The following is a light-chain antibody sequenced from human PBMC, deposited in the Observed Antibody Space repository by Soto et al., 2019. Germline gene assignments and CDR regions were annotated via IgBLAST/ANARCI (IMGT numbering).Light chain of an antibody. CDR2: DGS. V-gene: IGKV1-5*01. Sequence: DIQMTQSPATLSASLGERVTITRRASQTINRLLAWYQQKPRKAPKLLIYDGSTLQSGVPLRFSGSGSGTEFTLTISSLQPDDVATYYCQQYNALWYTFGQGTKVDIK. J-gene: IGKJ2*01. CDR1: QTINRL. CDR3: QQYNALWYT.